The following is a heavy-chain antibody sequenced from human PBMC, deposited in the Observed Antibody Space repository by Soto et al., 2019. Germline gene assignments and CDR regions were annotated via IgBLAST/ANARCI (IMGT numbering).Heavy chain of an antibody. D-gene: IGHD6-19*01. CDR1: LAPSAVQLIS. V-gene: IGHV4-61*01. CDR3: ARGMYNNGWNLDL. CDR2: ILYSGSS. Sequence: SETLSSPALSLLAPSAVQLISGAGSGSPQGGGLEWIAYILYSGSSMYNPSLKSRVTISLSTSKTQFSLRLTSVTTADTAVYYCARGMYNNGWNLDLWGQGIVVTVSS. J-gene: IGHJ5*02.